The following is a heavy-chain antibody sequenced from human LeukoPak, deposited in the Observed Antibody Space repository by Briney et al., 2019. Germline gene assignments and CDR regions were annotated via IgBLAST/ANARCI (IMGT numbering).Heavy chain of an antibody. J-gene: IGHJ4*02. CDR2: IIPIFGTA. CDR3: AREDCSGGSCYHDY. D-gene: IGHD2-15*01. Sequence: SVKVSCKASGYTFTGYYMHWVRQAPGQGLEWMGRIIPIFGTANYAQKFQGRVTITTDESTSTAYMELSSLRSEDTAVYYCAREDCSGGSCYHDYWGQGPLVPVSS. CDR1: GYTFTGYY. V-gene: IGHV1-69*05.